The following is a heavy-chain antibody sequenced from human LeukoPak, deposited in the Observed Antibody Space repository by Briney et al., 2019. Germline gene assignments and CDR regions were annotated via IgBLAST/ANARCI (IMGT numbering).Heavy chain of an antibody. D-gene: IGHD3-10*01. V-gene: IGHV1-18*01. J-gene: IGHJ3*02. CDR1: GYTCTSYG. Sequence: GASVKVSCTSSGYTCTSYGISWVREAPGQGLEWMGWISAYNGNTNYAQKLQGRVTMTTDTSTSTAYMELRSLRSDDTAVYYCASVYYGSGSYPDAFDIWGQGTMVTVSS. CDR3: ASVYYGSGSYPDAFDI. CDR2: ISAYNGNT.